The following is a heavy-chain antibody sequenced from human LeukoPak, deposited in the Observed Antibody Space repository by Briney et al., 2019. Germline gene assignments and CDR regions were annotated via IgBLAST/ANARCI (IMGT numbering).Heavy chain of an antibody. CDR1: GDSISGSSYF. D-gene: IGHD2-15*01. V-gene: IGHV4-39*07. Sequence: SETLSLTCTVSGDSISGSSYFWGWIRQPPGKGLEWIGSIYYSGSTYYNPSLKSRVTISVDTSKNQFSLKLSSVTAVDTAVYYCARGDIDYYYMDVWGKGTTVTVSS. CDR2: IYYSGST. CDR3: ARGDIDYYYMDV. J-gene: IGHJ6*03.